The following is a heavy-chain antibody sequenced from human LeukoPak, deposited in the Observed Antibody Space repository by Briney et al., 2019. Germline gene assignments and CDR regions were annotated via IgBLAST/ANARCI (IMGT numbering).Heavy chain of an antibody. V-gene: IGHV5-51*01. Sequence: GESLKISCKGSGYSFISYWIGWVRQMPGKGLEWMGIIYPGDSDTRYSPSFQGQVTMLADKSITTAYLQWSSLKASDTAMYYCARLVEYSSSWYNWFDPWGQGTLVTVSS. CDR3: ARLVEYSSSWYNWFDP. CDR2: IYPGDSDT. D-gene: IGHD6-13*01. J-gene: IGHJ5*02. CDR1: GYSFISYW.